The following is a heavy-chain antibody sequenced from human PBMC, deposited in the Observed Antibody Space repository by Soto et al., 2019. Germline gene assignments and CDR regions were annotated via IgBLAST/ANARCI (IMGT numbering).Heavy chain of an antibody. V-gene: IGHV1-18*04. Sequence: QVQLVQSGDEVKKPGASVKVSCKASGYPFTTYGITWVRQAPGQGLEWMGWISTNNGNTNYAQSLKGRVTMTRETSSTTAYVELRSLRSDDTAVYYCARVMTTFGVVSKGPDHWGQGTLVTVSS. J-gene: IGHJ4*02. CDR2: ISTNNGNT. CDR1: GYPFTTYG. CDR3: ARVMTTFGVVSKGPDH. D-gene: IGHD3-3*01.